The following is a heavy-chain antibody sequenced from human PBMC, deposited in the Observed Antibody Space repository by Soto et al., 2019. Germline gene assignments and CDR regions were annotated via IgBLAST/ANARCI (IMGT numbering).Heavy chain of an antibody. Sequence: GESLKISCKGSGYSFTSYWIGWVRQMPGKGLEWMGIIYPGDSDTRYSPSFQGQVTISADKSISTAYLQWSSLKASDTAMYYCARHVGCSSTSCYYYYYYYGMDFWGQGLTVTVSS. V-gene: IGHV5-51*01. CDR3: ARHVGCSSTSCYYYYYYYGMDF. J-gene: IGHJ6*02. CDR1: GYSFTSYW. D-gene: IGHD2-2*01. CDR2: IYPGDSDT.